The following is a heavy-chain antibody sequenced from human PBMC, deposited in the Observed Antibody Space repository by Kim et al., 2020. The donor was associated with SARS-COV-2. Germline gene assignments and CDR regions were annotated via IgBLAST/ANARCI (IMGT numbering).Heavy chain of an antibody. CDR2: YN. Sequence: YNDYAVSVKSRITINPDTSKNQFSLQLNSVTPEDTAVYYCAIEFPNWFDPWGQGTLVTVSS. CDR3: AIEFPNWFDP. J-gene: IGHJ5*02. V-gene: IGHV6-1*01.